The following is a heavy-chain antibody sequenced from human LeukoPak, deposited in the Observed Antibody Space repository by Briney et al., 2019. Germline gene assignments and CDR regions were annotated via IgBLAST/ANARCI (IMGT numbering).Heavy chain of an antibody. CDR2: ISYDGSNK. D-gene: IGHD4-17*01. CDR3: ARDLYGDYGPLGR. V-gene: IGHV3-30*01. CDR1: GFTFSSYT. J-gene: IGHJ4*02. Sequence: GGSLRLSCATSGFTFSSYTMHWVRQAPGKGLEWLAVISYDGSNKYYADSVKGRFTISRDNSKNTLYLQMNSLRGEDTAVYYCARDLYGDYGPLGRWGQGTLVSVSS.